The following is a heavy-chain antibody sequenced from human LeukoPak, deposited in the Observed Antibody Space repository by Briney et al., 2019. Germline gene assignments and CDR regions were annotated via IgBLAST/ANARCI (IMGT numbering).Heavy chain of an antibody. CDR1: GGSISSGSHY. CDR3: ARGYNSRSTFDV. CDR2: ITTSGDT. D-gene: IGHD6-13*01. V-gene: IGHV4-61*02. J-gene: IGHJ3*01. Sequence: PSQTLSLTCTVSGGSISSGSHYWSWIRRPAGRGLEWIGCITTSGDTTYNPSLKSRLTISVDTSRNHFSLNLRSVTAADTAVYYCARGYNSRSTFDVWGQGTVVTVSS.